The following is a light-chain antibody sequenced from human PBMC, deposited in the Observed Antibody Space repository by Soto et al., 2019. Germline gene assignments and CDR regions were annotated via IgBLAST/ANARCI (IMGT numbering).Light chain of an antibody. Sequence: DIQMTQSPSTLSASVGDRVTITCRASQSISSWLAWYQQKPGKAPKLLISKASSLESGVSSRFSGSGSGTEFTLTISSLQPDDFATYYCQQYNTYWTFGQGTKVEIK. CDR1: QSISSW. CDR2: KAS. CDR3: QQYNTYWT. V-gene: IGKV1-5*03. J-gene: IGKJ1*01.